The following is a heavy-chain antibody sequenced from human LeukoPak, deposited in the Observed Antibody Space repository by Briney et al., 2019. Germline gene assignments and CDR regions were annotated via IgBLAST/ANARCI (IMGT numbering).Heavy chain of an antibody. J-gene: IGHJ4*02. CDR2: IKEDESAK. CDR1: GFTFSDYY. CDR3: ARAVDVADY. V-gene: IGHV3-7*01. D-gene: IGHD3-16*01. Sequence: GGSLRLSCATYGFTFSDYYMSWVRQAPGKGLEWVANIKEDESAKFYADSVRGRFTISRDNAKNSLYLQMNNLRVEDTAVYYCARAVDVADYWGRGTLVTVSS.